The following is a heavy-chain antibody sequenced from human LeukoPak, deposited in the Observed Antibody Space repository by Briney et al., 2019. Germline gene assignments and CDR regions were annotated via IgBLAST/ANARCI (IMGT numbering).Heavy chain of an antibody. Sequence: ASVKVSCKASGYTFTSYDINWVRQATRQGLEWMGWMNPNSGNTGYAQKFQGRVTMTRNTSISTAYMELSSLRSEDTAVYYCATGVRGVINPGRKRYYYYYMDVWGKGTTVTISS. J-gene: IGHJ6*03. CDR3: ATGVRGVINPGRKRYYYYYMDV. D-gene: IGHD3-10*01. CDR1: GYTFTSYD. CDR2: MNPNSGNT. V-gene: IGHV1-8*01.